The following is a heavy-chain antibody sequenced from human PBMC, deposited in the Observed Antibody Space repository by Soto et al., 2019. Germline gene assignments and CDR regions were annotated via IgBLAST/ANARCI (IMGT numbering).Heavy chain of an antibody. CDR2: ISGSGDFT. J-gene: IGHJ3*02. D-gene: IGHD3-3*01. V-gene: IGHV3-23*01. Sequence: EVQMLESGGGLVQPGGSLRLSCAASGFTLSSYALSWVRQAPGKGLEWVSGISGSGDFTFDADSVRGRFTISRDNSMNTMYLQMNSLRVEDTAVYYCARGPTIFGVGVDAFDIWGQGTMVNVSS. CDR3: ARGPTIFGVGVDAFDI. CDR1: GFTLSSYA.